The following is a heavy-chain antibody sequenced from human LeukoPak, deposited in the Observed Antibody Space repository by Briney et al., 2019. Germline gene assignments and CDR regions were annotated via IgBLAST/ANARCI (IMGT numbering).Heavy chain of an antibody. CDR2: MNPNSGNT. J-gene: IGHJ5*02. Sequence: ASVKVSCKASGYTFTSYDINWVRQATGQGLEWMGWMNPNSGNTGYAQKFQGRVTMTRNTSISTAYMELSSLRSDDTAVYYCARDGDYYDSRLDPWGQGTLVTVSS. D-gene: IGHD3-22*01. CDR1: GYTFTSYD. V-gene: IGHV1-8*01. CDR3: ARDGDYYDSRLDP.